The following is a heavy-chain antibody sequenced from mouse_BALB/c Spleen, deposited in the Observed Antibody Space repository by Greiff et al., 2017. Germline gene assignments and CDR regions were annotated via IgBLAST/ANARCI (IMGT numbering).Heavy chain of an antibody. CDR1: GYSFTGYF. J-gene: IGHJ4*01. D-gene: IGHD1-2*01. CDR2: INPYNGDT. Sequence: EVQGVESGPELVKPGASVKISCKASGYSFTGYFMNWVKQSHGKSLEWIGRINPYNGDTFYNQKFKGKATLTVDKSSSTAHMELLSLTSEDSAVYYCGRRVTTATDAMDYWGQGTSVTVSS. CDR3: GRRVTTATDAMDY. V-gene: IGHV1-37*01.